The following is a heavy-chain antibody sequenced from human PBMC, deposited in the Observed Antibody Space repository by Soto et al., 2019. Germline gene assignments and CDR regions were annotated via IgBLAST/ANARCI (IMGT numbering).Heavy chain of an antibody. J-gene: IGHJ4*02. Sequence: EVQLVESGGGLVQPGGSLRLSCAASGFTVNSNYMSWVRQAPGKGLEWVSVIHSGGSTYYADSVKGRYTISRDNSKNTVYLQMNSVRADDTAVYYCPREPSHAFDCLGQGTLVTVS. CDR3: PREPSHAFDC. CDR2: IHSGGST. CDR1: GFTVNSNY. V-gene: IGHV3-66*01.